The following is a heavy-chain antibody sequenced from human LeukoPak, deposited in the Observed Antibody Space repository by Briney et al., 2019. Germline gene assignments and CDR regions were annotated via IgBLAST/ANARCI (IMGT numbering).Heavy chain of an antibody. CDR2: IWFDGSTQ. CDR1: GFTFSTYG. Sequence: QPGGSLRLSCAASGFTFSTYGMHWVRQAPGKGLEWVSVIWFDGSTQYYADSVKGRFTISRDNSKNTLFLQMNSLRAEDTAAYYCVRDPQVNWNRPSPLSWGQGTLVTVSS. V-gene: IGHV3-33*01. CDR3: VRDPQVNWNRPSPLS. D-gene: IGHD1-20*01. J-gene: IGHJ5*02.